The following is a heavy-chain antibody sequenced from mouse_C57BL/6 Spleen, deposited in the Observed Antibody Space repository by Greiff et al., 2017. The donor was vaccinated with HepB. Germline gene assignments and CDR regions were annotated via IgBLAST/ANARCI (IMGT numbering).Heavy chain of an antibody. CDR2: ISYDGSN. CDR3: ASEITGTFDY. D-gene: IGHD4-1*01. J-gene: IGHJ2*01. Sequence: VQLKQSGPGLVKPSQSLSLTCSVTGYSITSGYYWNWIRQFPGNKLEWMGYISYDGSNNYNPSLKNRISITRDTSKNQFFLKLNSVTTEDTATYYCASEITGTFDYWGQGTTLTVSS. V-gene: IGHV3-6*01. CDR1: GYSITSGYY.